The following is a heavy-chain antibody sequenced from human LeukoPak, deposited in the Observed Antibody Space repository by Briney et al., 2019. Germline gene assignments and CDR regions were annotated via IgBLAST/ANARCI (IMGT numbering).Heavy chain of an antibody. CDR3: ARDPRIAVAGTTAYFHMDV. Sequence: GGSLRLSCAASGFTLSRHPIFWVRQAPGKGLEWVAVISHDGGNKYYTDSVKGRFTVSRDNSKNTVYMHMNSLRPNDTALYYCARDPRIAVAGTTAYFHMDVWGKGTTVTVSS. J-gene: IGHJ6*03. CDR1: GFTLSRHP. CDR2: ISHDGGNK. D-gene: IGHD6-19*01. V-gene: IGHV3-30*04.